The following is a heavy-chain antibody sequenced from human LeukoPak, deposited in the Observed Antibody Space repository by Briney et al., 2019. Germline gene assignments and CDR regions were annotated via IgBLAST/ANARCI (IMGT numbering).Heavy chain of an antibody. Sequence: ASVKVSCKVSGYTLTELSMHWVRQAPGKGLEWMGGFDPEDGETIYAQKFQGRVTMTEDTSTDTAYMELSSLRPEDTAVYYCATWGRTLYYLGAFDIWGQGTMVTVSS. D-gene: IGHD1-26*01. V-gene: IGHV1-24*01. CDR1: GYTLTELS. CDR2: FDPEDGET. J-gene: IGHJ3*02. CDR3: ATWGRTLYYLGAFDI.